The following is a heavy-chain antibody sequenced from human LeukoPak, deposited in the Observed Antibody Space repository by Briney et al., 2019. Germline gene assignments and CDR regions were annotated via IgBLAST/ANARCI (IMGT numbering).Heavy chain of an antibody. CDR1: GGSISSGGYS. CDR2: IYHSGST. CDR3: ARGDYYDSSGYYYVPYYFDY. Sequence: SETLSLTCAVSGGSISSGGYSWSWIRQPPGKGLEWIGYIYHSGSTYYNPSLKSRVTISVDRSKSQFSLKLSSVTAADTAVYYCARGDYYDSSGYYYVPYYFDYWGQGTLVTVSS. V-gene: IGHV4-30-2*01. D-gene: IGHD3-22*01. J-gene: IGHJ4*02.